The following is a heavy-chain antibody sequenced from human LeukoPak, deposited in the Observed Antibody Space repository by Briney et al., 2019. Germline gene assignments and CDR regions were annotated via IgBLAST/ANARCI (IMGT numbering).Heavy chain of an antibody. Sequence: SETLSLTCAVYGGAFSGYHWNWIRQAPGKGLEWIGEVNHRGMTNYNPSLRSRVIVSADTSKNQFSLKLDSVTAADTAIYYCARDPTSEISVPHYFDDWGQGTLVTVSS. D-gene: IGHD5/OR15-5a*01. CDR1: GGAFSGYH. CDR3: ARDPTSEISVPHYFDD. CDR2: VNHRGMT. V-gene: IGHV4-34*01. J-gene: IGHJ4*02.